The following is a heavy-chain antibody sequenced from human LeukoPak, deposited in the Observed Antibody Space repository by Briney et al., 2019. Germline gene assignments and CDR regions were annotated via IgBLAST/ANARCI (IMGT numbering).Heavy chain of an antibody. CDR3: ARQRGSGWYHPHLF. CDR2: INHSGST. CDR1: GGSLSGYY. V-gene: IGHV4-34*01. D-gene: IGHD6-19*01. Sequence: SETLSLTCAVSGGSLSGYYWTWIRQPPGKGLEWIGEINHSGSTNYNPSLKSRVTISVDTLKSQLSLKLSSVTAADTAVYYCARQRGSGWYHPHLFWGQGILVTVSS. J-gene: IGHJ4*02.